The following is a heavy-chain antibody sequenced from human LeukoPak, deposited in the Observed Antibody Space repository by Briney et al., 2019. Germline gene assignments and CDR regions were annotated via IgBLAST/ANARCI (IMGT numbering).Heavy chain of an antibody. J-gene: IGHJ4*02. D-gene: IGHD1-26*01. V-gene: IGHV3-23*01. CDR2: ISGNGAGT. CDR1: GFTLSKYA. CDR3: AKGREAYSGSYTPFDS. Sequence: GGSLTLSCTASGFTLSKYAMNWVRQAPGKGRECVSTISGNGAGTYYADSVQGRFIISRDSSKNTLYLQMNSLRADDTAIYYCAKGREAYSGSYTPFDSWGQGAQVTVSS.